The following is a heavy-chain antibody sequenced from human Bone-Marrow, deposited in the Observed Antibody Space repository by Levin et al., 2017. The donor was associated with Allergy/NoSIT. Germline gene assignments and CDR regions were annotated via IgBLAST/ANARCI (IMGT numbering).Heavy chain of an antibody. CDR3: ARVKFDGPPSSDYYVSWCLALHPY. Sequence: PGGSLRLSCAASGFPFRSYSMNWVRQAPGKGLEWVSCIDSSSRYIYYADSVKGRFTISRDNAANSVYLQMNNLRADDTAVYYCARVKFDGPPSSDYYVSWCLALHPYWGQGSLVTVSS. CDR1: GFPFRSYS. J-gene: IGHJ4*02. CDR2: IDSSSRYI. D-gene: IGHD3-10*01. V-gene: IGHV3-21*01.